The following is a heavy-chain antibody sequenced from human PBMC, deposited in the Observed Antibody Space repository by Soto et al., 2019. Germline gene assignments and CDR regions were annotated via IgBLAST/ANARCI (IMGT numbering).Heavy chain of an antibody. CDR3: SPSAYDTNGYYRFDP. D-gene: IGHD3-22*01. CDR1: GGSFSGHS. CDR2: INHSGRV. J-gene: IGHJ5*01. Sequence: QVQLQQWGAGLLKPSETLSLTCAVYGGSFSGHSWTWIRQSPGKGLEWIGDINHSGRVNYSPSLKSRVTIYVDTSKNQFSLTLSAVTAADTSMYYCSPSAYDTNGYYRFDPWGQGTLVTVSS. V-gene: IGHV4-34*01.